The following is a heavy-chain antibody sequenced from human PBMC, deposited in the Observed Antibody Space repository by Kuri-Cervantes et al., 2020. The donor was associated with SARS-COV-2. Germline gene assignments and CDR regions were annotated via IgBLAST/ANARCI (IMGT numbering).Heavy chain of an antibody. J-gene: IGHJ4*02. D-gene: IGHD1-26*01. CDR2: ISGSGFSI. CDR1: GFTVSSNH. V-gene: IGHV3-48*01. CDR3: ARGGRYYFDY. Sequence: GESLKISCAASGFTVSSNHMSWVRQAPGKGLEWVSYISGSGFSIYYADSLKGRFTISRDNAKNSLYLQMNSLTAEDTAVYYCARGGRYYFDYWGQGSLVTVSS.